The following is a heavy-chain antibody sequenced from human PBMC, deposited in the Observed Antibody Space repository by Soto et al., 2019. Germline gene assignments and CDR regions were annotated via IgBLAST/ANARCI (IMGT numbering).Heavy chain of an antibody. J-gene: IGHJ6*02. Sequence: QLVQSGAEVKKPGSSVKVSCKASGGDFNSYTISWVRQAPGQGPEWMGTIIPILDVAKNAQKFQGRVTISADKSASTVYMELRSLRSDDTAAYYCAQLWFGELWHGMDVWGQGTTVTVSS. CDR1: GGDFNSYT. CDR2: IIPILDVA. D-gene: IGHD3-10*01. V-gene: IGHV1-69*02. CDR3: AQLWFGELWHGMDV.